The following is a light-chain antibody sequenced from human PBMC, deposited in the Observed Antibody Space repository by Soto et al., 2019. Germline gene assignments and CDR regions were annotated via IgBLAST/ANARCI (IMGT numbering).Light chain of an antibody. J-gene: IGLJ1*01. CDR1: SSNIGSNY. Sequence: QPVLTQPPSASGTPGQRVTISCSGSSSNIGSNYVYWYQQLPGTAPKLLIYRNNQRPSGVPDRFSGSKSGTSASLAISGLRSEDEADYYCAAWYDSLSGYVFGTGTKVTVL. CDR3: AAWYDSLSGYV. V-gene: IGLV1-47*01. CDR2: RNN.